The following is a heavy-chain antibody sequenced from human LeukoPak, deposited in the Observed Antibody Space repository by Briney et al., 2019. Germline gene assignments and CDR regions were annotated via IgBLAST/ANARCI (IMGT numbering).Heavy chain of an antibody. Sequence: GGSLRLSCAASGFTFSSYGMSWVRQAPGKGLEWVSAISGSGGSTYYADSVKGRFTISRDNSKNTLYLQMNSLRAEDTAVYDCAKAAVAGVINDAFDIWGQGTMVTVSS. CDR3: AKAAVAGVINDAFDI. D-gene: IGHD6-19*01. CDR2: ISGSGGST. CDR1: GFTFSSYG. V-gene: IGHV3-23*01. J-gene: IGHJ3*02.